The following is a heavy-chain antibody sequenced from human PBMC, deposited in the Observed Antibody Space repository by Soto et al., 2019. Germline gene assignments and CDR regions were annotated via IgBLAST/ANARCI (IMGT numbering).Heavy chain of an antibody. D-gene: IGHD6-13*01. J-gene: IGHJ5*01. Sequence: PGGSLRLSCAASGFTFSTYGMHWVRQAPGKPLEWVALISYDGSNKYYADSVKGRFTISRDDSKNTLSLQMDRLRAEDTAVYYCAKDRSPYSNSWSVDSWGQGTLVTVSS. CDR3: AKDRSPYSNSWSVDS. V-gene: IGHV3-30*18. CDR2: ISYDGSNK. CDR1: GFTFSTYG.